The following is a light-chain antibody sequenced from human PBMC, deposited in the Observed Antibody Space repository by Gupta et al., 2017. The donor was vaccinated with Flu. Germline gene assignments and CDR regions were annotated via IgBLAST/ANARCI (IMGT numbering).Light chain of an antibody. CDR2: VAS. Sequence: IVLTQSRGTLCLSPGERATLSCRASQTLINNYLAWYQQKPGQAPRLLISVASTRATGIPDRFSGSGSGTDFTLTISRLEPEDFAVYYCQQFVRSPLTFGGGTKVEIK. CDR3: QQFVRSPLT. CDR1: QTLINNY. V-gene: IGKV3-20*01. J-gene: IGKJ4*01.